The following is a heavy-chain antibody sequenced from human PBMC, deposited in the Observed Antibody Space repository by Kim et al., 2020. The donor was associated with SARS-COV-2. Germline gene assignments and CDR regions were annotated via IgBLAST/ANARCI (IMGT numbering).Heavy chain of an antibody. CDR3: ARGRGSCSSTSCDSGFDI. J-gene: IGHJ3*02. V-gene: IGHV3-11*06. D-gene: IGHD2-2*01. Sequence: QGRFTITGDNAKNSLCLQMNSLRAEDTAVYYCARGRGSCSSTSCDSGFDIWGQGTMVTVSS.